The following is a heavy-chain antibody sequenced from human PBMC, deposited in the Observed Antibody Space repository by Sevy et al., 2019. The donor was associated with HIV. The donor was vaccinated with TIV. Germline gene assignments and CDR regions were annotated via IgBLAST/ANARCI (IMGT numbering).Heavy chain of an antibody. J-gene: IGHJ6*03. V-gene: IGHV4-59*01. CDR2: IYYSGST. Sequence: SETLSLTCTVSSGSISSYYWSWIRQPPGKGLEWIGYIYYSGSTNYNPSLKSRVTISVDTSKNQFSLKLSSVTAADTAVYYCARDLPSYDFWSGSFYYYIDVWGKGPRSPSP. D-gene: IGHD3-3*01. CDR1: SGSISSYY. CDR3: ARDLPSYDFWSGSFYYYIDV.